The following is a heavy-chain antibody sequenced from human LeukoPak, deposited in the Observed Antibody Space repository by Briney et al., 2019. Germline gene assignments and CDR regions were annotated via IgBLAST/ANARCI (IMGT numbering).Heavy chain of an antibody. CDR2: TYYRSKWYN. CDR1: GDSVSSKSAA. V-gene: IGHV6-1*01. CDR3: ARESTGIAVVDY. Sequence: SQTLSLTCAISGDSVSSKSAAWHWIRQSPSRGLEWLGRTYYRSKWYNDYAVSVKSRITINPDTSKNQFSPQLNSVTPEDTAVYYCARESTGIAVVDYWGQGTLVTVSS. D-gene: IGHD6-19*01. J-gene: IGHJ4*02.